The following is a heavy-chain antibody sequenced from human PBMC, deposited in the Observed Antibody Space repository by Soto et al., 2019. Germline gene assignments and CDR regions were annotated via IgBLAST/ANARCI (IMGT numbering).Heavy chain of an antibody. J-gene: IGHJ5*02. D-gene: IGHD5-12*01. V-gene: IGHV4-30-4*01. Sequence: LSLTCTVSGGSINSGDYYWTWVRQPPGKGLEWIGYIYYDGNSQHNPSLKSRVAMSIDTSKNQFSLNLSSVTAADTAVYYCARDRRWLPRGPNNWLDLWGQGTQVTVSS. CDR3: ARDRRWLPRGPNNWLDL. CDR2: IYYDGNS. CDR1: GGSINSGDYY.